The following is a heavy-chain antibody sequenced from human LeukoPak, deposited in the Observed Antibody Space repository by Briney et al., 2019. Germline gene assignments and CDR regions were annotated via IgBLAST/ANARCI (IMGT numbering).Heavy chain of an antibody. CDR2: ISYDGSNK. CDR1: GFTFSSYA. V-gene: IGHV3-30*04. D-gene: IGHD5-12*01. CDR3: ARDSGYDFGSYYYYYMDV. Sequence: GGSLRLSCAASGFTFSSYAMHWVRQAPGKGLEWVAVISYDGSNKYYADSVKGRFTISRDNSKNTLYLQMNSLRAEDTAVYYCARDSGYDFGSYYYYYMDVWGKGTTVTVSS. J-gene: IGHJ6*03.